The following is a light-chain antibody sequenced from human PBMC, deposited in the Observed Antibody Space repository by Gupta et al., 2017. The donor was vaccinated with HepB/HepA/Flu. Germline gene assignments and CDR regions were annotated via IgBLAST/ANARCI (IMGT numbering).Light chain of an antibody. CDR3: QHYNSLPPV. CDR1: LNIGSW. Sequence: DIQMTQSPSTLSASVGDRVTITYRASLNIGSWLAWYQQKPGNAPKLLIYRASVLESGVPSTFSGSGSGTEFTLTISSLQPDDFATYYCQHYNSLPPVFGQGTKLEIK. V-gene: IGKV1-5*03. J-gene: IGKJ2*01. CDR2: RAS.